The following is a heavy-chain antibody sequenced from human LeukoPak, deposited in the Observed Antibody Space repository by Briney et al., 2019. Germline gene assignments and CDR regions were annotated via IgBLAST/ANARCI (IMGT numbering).Heavy chain of an antibody. D-gene: IGHD3-22*01. CDR3: ARAGDPAYDSSGYPREDAFDI. CDR2: ISSSSSTI. V-gene: IGHV3-48*01. Sequence: GGSLRLSCAASGFTFSSYSMNWVRQAPGKGLEWVSYISSSSSTIYYADSVKGRFTISRDNAKNSLYLQMNSLRAEDTAVYYCARAGDPAYDSSGYPREDAFDIWGQGTMVTVSS. CDR1: GFTFSSYS. J-gene: IGHJ3*02.